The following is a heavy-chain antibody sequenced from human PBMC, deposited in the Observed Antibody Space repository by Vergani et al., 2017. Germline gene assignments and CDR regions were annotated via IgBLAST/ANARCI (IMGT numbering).Heavy chain of an antibody. V-gene: IGHV4-34*01. J-gene: IGHJ6*02. CDR2: INHSGST. D-gene: IGHD3-10*01. CDR3: AGGSGSYYKHGMDV. Sequence: QVQLQQWGAGLLKPSETLSLTCAVYGGSCSGYYWSWIRQPPGQGLEWIGEINHSGSTNYNPSLKSRVTISVDTSKNQFSRKLSSVTAADTAVYYCAGGSGSYYKHGMDVWGQGTTVTVSS. CDR1: GGSCSGYY.